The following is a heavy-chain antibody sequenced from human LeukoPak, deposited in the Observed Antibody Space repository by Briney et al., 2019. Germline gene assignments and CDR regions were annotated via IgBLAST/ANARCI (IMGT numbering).Heavy chain of an antibody. D-gene: IGHD3-22*01. CDR3: AKDVNYYDSSGYYPDAFDI. Sequence: HSGGSLRLSCAASGFTFSTYGMHWVRQAPGKGLEWVAFIRYDGSDEYYADSVKGRFTISRDKSRNTVYLQMNSLRAEDTAVYYCAKDVNYYDSSGYYPDAFDIWGQGTMVTVSS. J-gene: IGHJ3*02. CDR2: IRYDGSDE. CDR1: GFTFSTYG. V-gene: IGHV3-30*02.